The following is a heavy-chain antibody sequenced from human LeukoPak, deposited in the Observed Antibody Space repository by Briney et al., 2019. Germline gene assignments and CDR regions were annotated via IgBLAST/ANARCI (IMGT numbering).Heavy chain of an antibody. CDR1: GFTFSSYS. V-gene: IGHV3-48*01. D-gene: IGHD3-9*01. CDR3: ARAAHYYDILTGYFHDYYYYYMDV. J-gene: IGHJ6*03. CDR2: ISSRSSSI. Sequence: GGSLRLSCAASGFTFSSYSMNWVRQAPGKGLEWVSYISSRSSSIYYAHSVKGRFTISRDNSQNTLFLQVNSLRAEDTAVYYCARAAHYYDILTGYFHDYYYYYMDVWGKGTTVTVSS.